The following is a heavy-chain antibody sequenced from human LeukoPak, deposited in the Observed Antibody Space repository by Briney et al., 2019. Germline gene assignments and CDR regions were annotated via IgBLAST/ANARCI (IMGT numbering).Heavy chain of an antibody. V-gene: IGHV1-69*04. Sequence: SVKVSCKASRGTFSSYAISSVRQAPGQGLEWMGRIIPILGIANYAQKCQGRVTITADKSTSTAYMELSSLRSEDTAVYYCARVITNSGWCNWFDPWGQGTLVTVSS. J-gene: IGHJ5*02. CDR2: IIPILGIA. CDR3: ARVITNSGWCNWFDP. D-gene: IGHD6-19*01. CDR1: RGTFSSYA.